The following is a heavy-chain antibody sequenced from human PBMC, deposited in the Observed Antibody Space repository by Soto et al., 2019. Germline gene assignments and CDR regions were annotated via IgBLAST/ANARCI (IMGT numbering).Heavy chain of an antibody. CDR1: GYSFTSYW. Sequence: GESLKISCKGSGYSFTSYWIGGVRQMPGKGLEWMGIIYPGDSDTRYSPSFQGQVTISADKSISTAYLQWSSLKASDTAMYYCAREDHRYNWNYARYGMDVWGQGTTVTVS. CDR2: IYPGDSDT. J-gene: IGHJ6*02. CDR3: AREDHRYNWNYARYGMDV. V-gene: IGHV5-51*01. D-gene: IGHD1-7*01.